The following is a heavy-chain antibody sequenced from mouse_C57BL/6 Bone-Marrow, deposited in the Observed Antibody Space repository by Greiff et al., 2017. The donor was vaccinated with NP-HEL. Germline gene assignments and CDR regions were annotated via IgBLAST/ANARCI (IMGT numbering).Heavy chain of an antibody. CDR1: GYTFTSSW. CDR2: IYPGSGST. V-gene: IGHV1-55*01. Sequence: QVQLQQSGAELVKPGASVKMSCKASGYTFTSSWLTWVKPRPGQGLEWIGDIYPGSGSTNYNEKFKSKATLTIDTSSSTSYMQLSSLTSEDSAVYYCARDGYYFDDWGQGTTLTVSS. D-gene: IGHD2-3*01. CDR3: ARDGYYFDD. J-gene: IGHJ2*01.